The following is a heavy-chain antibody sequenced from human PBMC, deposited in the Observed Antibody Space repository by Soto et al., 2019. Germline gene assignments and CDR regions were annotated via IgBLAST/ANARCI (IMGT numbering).Heavy chain of an antibody. Sequence: SVKVSCKASGGTFSNFPITWVRQAPGQGLVWMGGIIPILGSANYAQDFQGRATITADESTSTAYMELTTLRYEDTAVYYCAKNPELGDAFHIWGQGTMVTVSS. CDR3: AKNPELGDAFHI. CDR1: GGTFSNFP. CDR2: IIPILGSA. J-gene: IGHJ3*02. D-gene: IGHD1-26*01. V-gene: IGHV1-69*13.